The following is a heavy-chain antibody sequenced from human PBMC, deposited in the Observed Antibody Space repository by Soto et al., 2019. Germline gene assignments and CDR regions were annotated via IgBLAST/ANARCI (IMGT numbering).Heavy chain of an antibody. CDR1: GFTFSSYS. CDR3: ARGAYYYDSSGLSY. J-gene: IGHJ4*02. D-gene: IGHD3-22*01. CDR2: ISSSSSTI. V-gene: IGHV3-48*01. Sequence: EVQLVESGGGLVQPGGSLRLSCAASGFTFSSYSMNWVRQAPGKGLGWVSYISSSSSTIYYADSVKGRFTISRDNTKNSLYVQMNSLRAEDTAGYYWARGAYYYDSSGLSYWGQGTLVTVSS.